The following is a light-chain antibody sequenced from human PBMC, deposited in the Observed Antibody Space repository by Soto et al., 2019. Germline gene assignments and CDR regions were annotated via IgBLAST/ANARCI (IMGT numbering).Light chain of an antibody. CDR3: QQYNSYSRFT. CDR1: QSISSW. V-gene: IGKV1-5*01. J-gene: IGKJ3*01. Sequence: DIQMTQPPSTLSASVGDRVTITCRASQSISSWLAWYQQKPGKAPKLLIYDASSLESGVPSRFSGSGSGTEFTLTISSLQPDDFATYYCQQYNSYSRFTFGPGTKVDI. CDR2: DAS.